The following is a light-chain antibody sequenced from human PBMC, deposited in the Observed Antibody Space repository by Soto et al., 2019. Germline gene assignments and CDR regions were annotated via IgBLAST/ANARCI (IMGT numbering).Light chain of an antibody. V-gene: IGKV3-15*01. CDR2: GAS. CDR1: QSVSSH. CDR3: QQYHNWSPIT. J-gene: IGKJ5*01. Sequence: EMVMTPSADTRFVYLEEGATLYCRASQSVSSHLAWYQHKPGQAPRLLIYGASTRASGIPARFSGSGSETDFTLTISSLQSEDSAVYYCQQYHNWSPITFCQGTRLEI.